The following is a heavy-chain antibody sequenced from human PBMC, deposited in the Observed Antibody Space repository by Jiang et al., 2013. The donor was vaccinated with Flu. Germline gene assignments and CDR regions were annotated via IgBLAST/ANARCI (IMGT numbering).Heavy chain of an antibody. D-gene: IGHD3-10*01. CDR2: ISYDGSNE. V-gene: IGHV3-30*18. CDR1: GFTFDAYG. CDR3: AKDAGSEIYYPFLAFYFDY. J-gene: IGHJ4*02. Sequence: VQLVESGGDVVQSGKSLRLSCAASGFTFDAYGTHWVRQAPGRGLEWVAGISYDGSNEYYAESVKGRFTISRDNSKNTVSLQLNSLRVEDTALYYCAKDAGSEIYYPFLAFYFDYWAGEPWSPSPQ.